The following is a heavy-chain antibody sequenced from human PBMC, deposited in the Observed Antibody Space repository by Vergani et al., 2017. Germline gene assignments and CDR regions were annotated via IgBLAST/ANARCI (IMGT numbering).Heavy chain of an antibody. D-gene: IGHD3-10*01. CDR2: ISSSSSYI. CDR1: GFTFSSYS. V-gene: IGHV3-21*01. Sequence: EVQLVESGGGLVKPGGSLRLSCAASGFTFSSYSMNWVRQAPGKGLEWVSSISSSSSYIYYADSVKGRFTISRDNAKNSLYLQMNSLRAEDTAVYYCAKEHMVRGEEWFDPWGQGTLVTVSS. CDR3: AKEHMVRGEEWFDP. J-gene: IGHJ5*02.